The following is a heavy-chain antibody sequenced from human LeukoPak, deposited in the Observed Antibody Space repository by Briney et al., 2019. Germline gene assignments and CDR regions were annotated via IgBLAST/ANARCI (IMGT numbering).Heavy chain of an antibody. CDR3: ARGEEHGSGTVHFDY. D-gene: IGHD3-10*01. CDR1: GASISSSHW. V-gene: IGHV4-4*02. Sequence: SETLSLTCAVSGASISSSHWWSWVRQPPRKGLEWIGEIYHGGSTNCNPSLKGRVTISVDRSNNQFCLRLTSVTAADTAVYYCARGEEHGSGTVHFDYWGQGTLVTVSS. CDR2: IYHGGST. J-gene: IGHJ4*02.